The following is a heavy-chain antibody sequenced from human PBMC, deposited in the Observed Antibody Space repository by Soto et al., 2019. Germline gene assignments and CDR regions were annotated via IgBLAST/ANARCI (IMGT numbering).Heavy chain of an antibody. CDR1: GFTFSSYW. CDR3: ARDYCSGGSCYSISLDV. V-gene: IGHV3-7*05. J-gene: IGHJ6*02. CDR2: IKQDGSEK. Sequence: PGGSLRLSCAASGFTFSSYWMSWVRQAPGKGLEWVANIKQDGSEKYYVDSVKGRFTISRDNAKNSLYLQMNSLRAEDTAVYYCARDYCSGGSCYSISLDVWGQGTTVTVSS. D-gene: IGHD2-15*01.